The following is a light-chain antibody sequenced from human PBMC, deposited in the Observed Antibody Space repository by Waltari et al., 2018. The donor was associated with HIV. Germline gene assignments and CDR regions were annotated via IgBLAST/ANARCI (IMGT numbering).Light chain of an antibody. Sequence: SYVLTQPPSVSVAPGQTARITCGGNTIERKIVHWSQQKPGQAPVLVVYDDSDRRSGIPERFSGSNSGNTATLTISRVEAGDEADYYCQVWDSSSAQLYVFGTGTKVTVL. CDR1: TIERKI. CDR3: QVWDSSSAQLYV. J-gene: IGLJ1*01. CDR2: DDS. V-gene: IGLV3-21*02.